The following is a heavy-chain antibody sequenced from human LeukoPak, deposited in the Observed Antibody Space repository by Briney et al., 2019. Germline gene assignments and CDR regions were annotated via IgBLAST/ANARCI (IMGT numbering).Heavy chain of an antibody. V-gene: IGHV3-7*01. D-gene: IGHD3-22*01. CDR2: IKEDGSEE. J-gene: IGHJ3*01. Sequence: PGRSLRLSCAASGFTFSGSGMHWVRQAPGKGLEWVANIKEDGSEEYYVDSVKGRFSISRDNAKNSLHLQMNSLRAEDTAVYYCARDWLAGNPYHAFDLWGKGTMVTVSS. CDR3: ARDWLAGNPYHAFDL. CDR1: GFTFSGSG.